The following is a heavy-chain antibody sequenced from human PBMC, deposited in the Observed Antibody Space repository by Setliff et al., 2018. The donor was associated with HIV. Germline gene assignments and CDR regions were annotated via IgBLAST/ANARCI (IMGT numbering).Heavy chain of an antibody. Sequence: ASVKVSCKASGYTFTNYYLHWVRQAPGQGLEWMGWINPNSGGTNYGGTNYAQKFQGRVTMTRDTSIITAYMELSSLRYDDTAIYYCVKDQIGGIFIPLDYWGQGTLVTVSS. J-gene: IGHJ4*02. CDR3: VKDQIGGIFIPLDY. CDR2: INPNSGGTNYGGT. V-gene: IGHV1-2*02. CDR1: GYTFTNYY. D-gene: IGHD2-15*01.